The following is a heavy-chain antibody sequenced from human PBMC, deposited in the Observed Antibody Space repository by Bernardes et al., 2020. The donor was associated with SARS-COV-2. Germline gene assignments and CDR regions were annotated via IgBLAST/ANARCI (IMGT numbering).Heavy chain of an antibody. CDR3: AKSHSGGYYDCVDY. J-gene: IGHJ4*02. CDR1: GFTFDDYA. CDR2: ISWNSGSI. D-gene: IGHD1-26*01. Sequence: GGSLRLSCAASGFTFDDYAMHWVRQAPGKGLEWVSGISWNSGSIGYADSVKGRFTISRDNAKNSLYLQMNSLRAEDTALYYCAKSHSGGYYDCVDYWGKGTLETVSS. V-gene: IGHV3-9*01.